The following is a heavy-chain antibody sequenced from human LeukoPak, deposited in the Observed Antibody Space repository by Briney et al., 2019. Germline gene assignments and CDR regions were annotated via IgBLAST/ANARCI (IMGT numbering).Heavy chain of an antibody. V-gene: IGHV4-59*12. J-gene: IGHJ4*02. D-gene: IGHD3-22*01. CDR2: IYYSGST. CDR3: ARGRRGYYDSSGPLDY. CDR1: GGSISSYY. Sequence: SETLSLTCTVSGGSISSYYWSWIRQPPGKGLEWIGYIYYSGSTNYNPSLKSRVTISVDTSKNQFSLKLSSVTAADTAVYYCARGRRGYYDSSGPLDYWGQGTLVTVSS.